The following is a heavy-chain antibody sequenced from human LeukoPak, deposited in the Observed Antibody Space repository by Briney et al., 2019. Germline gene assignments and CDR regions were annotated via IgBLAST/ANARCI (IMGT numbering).Heavy chain of an antibody. CDR3: ARDPNYYNYGMDV. CDR2: IYSGDIGGYT. CDR1: GFTVSNSY. V-gene: IGHV3-66*01. Sequence: GGSLRLSCAASGFTVSNSYMSWVRQAPGKGLEWVSVIYSGDIGGYTYYSDSVKGRFTISRDNSKNTLNLQMNSLRDEDTVVYYCARDPNYYNYGMDVWGQGTMVTVSS. J-gene: IGHJ6*02.